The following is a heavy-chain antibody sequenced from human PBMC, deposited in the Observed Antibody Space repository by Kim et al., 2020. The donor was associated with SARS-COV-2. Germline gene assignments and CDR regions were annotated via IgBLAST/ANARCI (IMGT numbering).Heavy chain of an antibody. D-gene: IGHD3-10*01. CDR3: AREYGSGSPDRFFDY. Sequence: ASVKFSCKASGYTFTSYGISWVRQAPGQGLEWMGWISAYNGNTNYAQKLQGRVTMTTDTSTSTAYMELRSLRSDDTAVYYCAREYGSGSPDRFFDYWGQGTLVTVSS. CDR1: GYTFTSYG. J-gene: IGHJ4*02. CDR2: ISAYNGNT. V-gene: IGHV1-18*01.